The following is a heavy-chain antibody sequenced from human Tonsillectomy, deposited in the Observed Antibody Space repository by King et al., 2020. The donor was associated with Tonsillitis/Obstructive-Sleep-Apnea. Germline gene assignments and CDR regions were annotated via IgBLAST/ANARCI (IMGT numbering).Heavy chain of an antibody. D-gene: IGHD1-26*01. CDR3: ARAPRSGSYYVGADY. CDR2: IYYSGST. J-gene: IGHJ4*02. Sequence: VQLQESGPGLVKPSQTLSLTCTVSGGSISSGGYYWSWIRQPPGKGLEWIGYIYYSGSTYYNPSLKSRVTISVDTSKNQFSLKLSSVTAADTAVYYCARAPRSGSYYVGADYWGQGTLVTVSS. CDR1: GGSISSGGYY. V-gene: IGHV4-31*03.